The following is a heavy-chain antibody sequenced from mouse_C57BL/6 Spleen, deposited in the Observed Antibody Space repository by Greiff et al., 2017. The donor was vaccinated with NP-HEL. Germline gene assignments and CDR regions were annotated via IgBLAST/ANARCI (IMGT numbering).Heavy chain of an antibody. J-gene: IGHJ1*03. CDR1: GFTFSDYG. CDR3: ARKDVPTGGDWYFDV. V-gene: IGHV5-17*01. CDR2: ISSGSSTI. Sequence: EVQGVESGGGLVKPGGSLKLSCAASGFTFSDYGMHWVRQAPEKGLEWVAYISSGSSTIYYADTVKGRFTISRDNAKNTLFLQMTSLRSEDTAMYYWARKDVPTGGDWYFDVWGTGTTVTVSS.